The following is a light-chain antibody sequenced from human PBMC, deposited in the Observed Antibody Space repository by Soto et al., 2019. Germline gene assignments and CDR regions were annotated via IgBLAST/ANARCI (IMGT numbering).Light chain of an antibody. CDR2: DVA. J-gene: IGKJ4*01. V-gene: IGKV3-20*01. CDR1: QRITNND. CDR3: LQYDTSPRT. Sequence: DIVLTQSPGTLSLSPGDRATLSCRASQRITNNDLAWFQQKPGQSPRLLIYDVATRAAGTPDRFGGSGSGTAFTLTISSLEPEDFAIYHCLQYDTSPRTFGGGTKLEI.